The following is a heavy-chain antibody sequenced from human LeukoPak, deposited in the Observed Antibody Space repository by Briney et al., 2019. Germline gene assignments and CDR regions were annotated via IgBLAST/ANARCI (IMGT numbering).Heavy chain of an antibody. V-gene: IGHV4-61*01. D-gene: IGHD2-15*01. CDR3: ARVIKGSLGYCSGGSCYSPPYFDY. J-gene: IGHJ4*02. CDR2: IYYRWST. Sequence: SETLSLTCTVSGGSVSSGSYYWSWIRQPPGKGLEWIGYIYYRWSTNYNPSLKSRVTISVDTSKNQFSLKLSSVTAAPTAVYYCARVIKGSLGYCSGGSCYSPPYFDYWGQGTLVTVSS. CDR1: GGSVSSGSYY.